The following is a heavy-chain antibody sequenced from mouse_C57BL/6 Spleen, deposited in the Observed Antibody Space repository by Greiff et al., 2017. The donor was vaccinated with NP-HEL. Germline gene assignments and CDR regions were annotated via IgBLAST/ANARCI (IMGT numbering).Heavy chain of an antibody. Sequence: QVHVKQSGAELVKPGASVKISCKASGYAFSSYWMNWVKQRPGKGLEWIGQIYPGDGDTNYNGKFKGKATLTADKSSSTAYMQLSSLTSEDSAVYFCARRSYYYGSSYDAMDYWGQGTSVTVSS. CDR1: GYAFSSYW. J-gene: IGHJ4*01. V-gene: IGHV1-80*01. CDR2: IYPGDGDT. CDR3: ARRSYYYGSSYDAMDY. D-gene: IGHD1-1*01.